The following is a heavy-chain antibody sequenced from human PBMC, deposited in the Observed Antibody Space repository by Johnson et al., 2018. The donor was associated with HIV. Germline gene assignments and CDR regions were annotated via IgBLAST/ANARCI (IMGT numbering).Heavy chain of an antibody. Sequence: QVQLVESGGGVVQPGRSLRLSCAASRFTFNSYAMHWVRQASGKGLEWVAVISYDGSNKYYADSVKGRFTISRDNSKNTLYLQMNSLRAEDTAVYYCAKDLIELQGAFDIWGQGTMVTVSS. CDR2: ISYDGSNK. V-gene: IGHV3-30-3*01. D-gene: IGHD1-26*01. CDR1: RFTFNSYA. J-gene: IGHJ3*02. CDR3: AKDLIELQGAFDI.